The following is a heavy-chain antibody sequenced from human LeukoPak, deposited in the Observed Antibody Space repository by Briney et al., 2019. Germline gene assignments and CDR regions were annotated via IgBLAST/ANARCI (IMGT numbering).Heavy chain of an antibody. V-gene: IGHV4-38-2*01. Sequence: SETLSLTCAVSGYSITSTYWWGWIRQTPGRGLEWIGSLHHSGSTSYSPSLKSRVTISVDTSKNQFSLRLSSVTAADTAVYYCARVGGDDSTGHYSVDYWGQGALVTVSS. CDR1: GYSITSTYW. D-gene: IGHD3-22*01. CDR3: ARVGGDDSTGHYSVDY. CDR2: LHHSGST. J-gene: IGHJ4*02.